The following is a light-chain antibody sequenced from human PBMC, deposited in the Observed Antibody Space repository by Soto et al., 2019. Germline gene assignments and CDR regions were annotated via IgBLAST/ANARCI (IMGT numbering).Light chain of an antibody. CDR1: QNVINSY. CDR2: GAS. Sequence: ETVLTQSPGTLSLSPGERATLSCRASQNVINSYLAWYQQTPGQAPRLLIYGASTRATGIPDRFSGSGSGTDFTLTISRLEPEDFAVYYCQQYGSSVYTFGQGTKLEIK. V-gene: IGKV3-20*01. CDR3: QQYGSSVYT. J-gene: IGKJ2*01.